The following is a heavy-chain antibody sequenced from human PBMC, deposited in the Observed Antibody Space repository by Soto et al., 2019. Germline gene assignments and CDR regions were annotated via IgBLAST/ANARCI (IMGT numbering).Heavy chain of an antibody. J-gene: IGHJ6*02. Sequence: QLVESGGGVVQPGRSLRLSCSASGFIFSGYGMHWVRQAPGKGLEWVAVISYDETNKYYADSVKGRFTISRDNSKNTVFLQASSRRDDDMGVYYCARDRGMGSYFFAMDVWGQGTTVTVSS. CDR2: ISYDETNK. CDR1: GFIFSGYG. V-gene: IGHV3-33*05. D-gene: IGHD3-10*01. CDR3: ARDRGMGSYFFAMDV.